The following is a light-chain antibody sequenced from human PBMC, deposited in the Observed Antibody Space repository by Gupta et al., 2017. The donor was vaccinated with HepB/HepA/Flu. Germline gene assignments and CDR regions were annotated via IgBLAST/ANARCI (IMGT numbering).Light chain of an antibody. CDR3: QQSYSNPPWT. CDR1: QSISSY. V-gene: IGKV1-39*01. J-gene: IGKJ1*01. CDR2: AAS. Sequence: DIQMTQSPSSLSASVGDRVTITCRASQSISSYLNWYQQKPGKAPKLLIYAASSLQRGVPSRFSGSGYGTDLTLTISSRQPEDFATYYCQQSYSNPPWTFGQGTKVEIK.